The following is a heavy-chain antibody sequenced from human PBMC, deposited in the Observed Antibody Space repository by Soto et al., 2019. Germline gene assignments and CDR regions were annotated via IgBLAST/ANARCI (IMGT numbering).Heavy chain of an antibody. V-gene: IGHV4-39*01. CDR1: GSSISSSGYY. CDR3: ARLPSRHWVEY. Sequence: QVQESGPGLVKPSETLSLTCTVSGSSISSSGYYWGWIRQPPGRGLEWIGSLYYNVGTYYNPSLKSRVTISADTSANQCSLMVNSVTAADTAIYYWARLPSRHWVEYWGQGTLVTGSS. CDR2: LYYNVGT. J-gene: IGHJ5*01.